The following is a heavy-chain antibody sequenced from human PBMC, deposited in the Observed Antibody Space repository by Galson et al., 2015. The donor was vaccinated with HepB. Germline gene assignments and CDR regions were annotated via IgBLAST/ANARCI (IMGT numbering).Heavy chain of an antibody. V-gene: IGHV3-23*01. D-gene: IGHD5-12*01. J-gene: IGHJ6*02. CDR3: AKERGYEINYNYYGMDV. CDR2: IRGSGGKA. CDR1: GFSFSSYA. Sequence: SLRLSCAASGFSFSSYAMSWVRQAPGEGLEWVAGIRGSGGKAYNADSVKGRFTMSRDISKNTLYLQMNSLRVEDTAVYYYAKERGYEINYNYYGMDVWGQGTTVTVSS.